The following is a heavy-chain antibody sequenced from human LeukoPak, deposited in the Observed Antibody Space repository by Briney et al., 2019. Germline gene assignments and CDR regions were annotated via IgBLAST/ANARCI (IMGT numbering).Heavy chain of an antibody. J-gene: IGHJ4*02. D-gene: IGHD3-3*01. Sequence: ASVKVSCKASGGTFSSYAISWVRQAPGQGLEWMGGIIPIFGTANYAQKFQGRVTITADKSTSTAYMELSSLRSEDTAVYYCARSHSDFWSGWYFDYWGQGTLVTVSS. CDR2: IIPIFGTA. CDR1: GGTFSSYA. V-gene: IGHV1-69*06. CDR3: ARSHSDFWSGWYFDY.